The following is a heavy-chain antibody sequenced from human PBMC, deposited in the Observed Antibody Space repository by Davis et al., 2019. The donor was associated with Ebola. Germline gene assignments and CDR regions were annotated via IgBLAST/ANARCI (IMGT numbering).Heavy chain of an antibody. Sequence: MPSETLSLTCTASGGPMSSSSYYWGWIRQPPGKGLEWMGGMYYGVNTHYNPSLKSRVTVSVDTSKNQFSLKLRSVTAADTAVYYCARVEDSGYSTWGQGTLVIVSS. J-gene: IGHJ5*02. CDR2: MYYGVNT. D-gene: IGHD3-22*01. CDR1: GGPMSSSSYY. CDR3: ARVEDSGYST. V-gene: IGHV4-39*01.